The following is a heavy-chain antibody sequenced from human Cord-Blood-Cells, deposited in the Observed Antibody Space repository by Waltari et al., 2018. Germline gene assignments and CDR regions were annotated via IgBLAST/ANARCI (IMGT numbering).Heavy chain of an antibody. J-gene: IGHJ5*02. CDR2: IYTSGST. D-gene: IGHD2-2*02. V-gene: IGHV4-4*07. Sequence: QVQLQESGPGLVKPSETLSLTCTVSGGSISSYYWSWIRQPAGKGLEWIGRIYTSGSTNYNPSLKSRVTMSVDTSKNQFSLKLSSVTAADTAVYYCAREFGPFVVVPAAIPNWFDPWGQGTLVTVSS. CDR1: GGSISSYY. CDR3: AREFGPFVVVPAAIPNWFDP.